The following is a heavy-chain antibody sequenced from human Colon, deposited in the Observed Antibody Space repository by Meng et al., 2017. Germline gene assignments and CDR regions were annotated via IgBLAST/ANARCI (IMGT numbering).Heavy chain of an antibody. D-gene: IGHD6-13*01. CDR2: INTKTGDT. Sequence: ASVKVSCKASGYKFTDYYIHWVRQAPGQGLEWLGWINTKTGDTKYAQRFQYWVTMTRDTSVSTVYMDLSSLTPDDAAVYYCARGSGTSWLARWGQGTLVTVSS. CDR3: ARGSGTSWLAR. J-gene: IGHJ4*02. V-gene: IGHV1-2*04. CDR1: GYKFTDYY.